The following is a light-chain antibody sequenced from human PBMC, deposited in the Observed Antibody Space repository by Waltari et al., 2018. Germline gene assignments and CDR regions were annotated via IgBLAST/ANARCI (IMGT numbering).Light chain of an antibody. CDR1: QSVSDY. V-gene: IGKV3-11*01. CDR2: AAS. CDR3: QQRSNWPIS. J-gene: IGKJ5*01. Sequence: EIVLTQSPATLSLSPGERATLSCRASQSVSDYLAWYQQKPGQAPRLLISAASNRATGIPARFSGSGSGTDFTLTISSLEPEDFALYYCQQRSNWPISFGQGTRLEIK.